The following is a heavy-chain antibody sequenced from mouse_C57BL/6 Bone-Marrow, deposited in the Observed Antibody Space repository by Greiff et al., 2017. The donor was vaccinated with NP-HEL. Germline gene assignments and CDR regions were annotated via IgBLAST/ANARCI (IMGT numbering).Heavy chain of an antibody. CDR1: GYTFTSYW. CDR3: ARTIYDGYYYAMDH. J-gene: IGHJ4*01. D-gene: IGHD2-3*01. CDR2: IHPNSGST. V-gene: IGHV1-64*01. Sequence: QVQLQQPGAELVKPGASVKLSCKASGYTFTSYWMHWVKQRPGQGLEWIGMIHPNSGSTNYNEKFKSKATLTVDKSSSTAYMQLSSLTSEDSAVYYCARTIYDGYYYAMDHWGQGTSVTVSS.